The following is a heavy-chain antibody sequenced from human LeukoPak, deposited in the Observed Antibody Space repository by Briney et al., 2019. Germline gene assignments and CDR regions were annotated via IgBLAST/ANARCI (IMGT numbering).Heavy chain of an antibody. J-gene: IGHJ4*02. Sequence: GGSLRLSCAASGFTFSTYWMSWVRQAPGKGLEWVANIKEDGSEKYYVDSVKGRFTISRDNAKNSLYPQMDSLRAEDTAVYYCARRRISATVLDYWGQGTLVTVSS. CDR2: IKEDGSEK. CDR1: GFTFSTYW. D-gene: IGHD1-26*01. V-gene: IGHV3-7*01. CDR3: ARRRISATVLDY.